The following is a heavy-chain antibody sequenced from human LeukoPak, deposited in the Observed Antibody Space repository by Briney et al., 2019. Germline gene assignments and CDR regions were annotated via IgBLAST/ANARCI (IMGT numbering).Heavy chain of an antibody. CDR3: ARGFNNVLRFLEWLFYFDY. CDR2: ICAYNGDT. J-gene: IGHJ4*02. D-gene: IGHD3-3*01. CDR1: GYTFTSYG. V-gene: IGHV1-18*01. Sequence: ASVKVSCKASGYTFTSYGISLVRQAPGQGLEWMGWICAYNGDTNYAQKLQGRVTMTRDTSISTAYMELSRLRSDDTAVYYCARGFNNVLRFLEWLFYFDYWGQGTLVTVSS.